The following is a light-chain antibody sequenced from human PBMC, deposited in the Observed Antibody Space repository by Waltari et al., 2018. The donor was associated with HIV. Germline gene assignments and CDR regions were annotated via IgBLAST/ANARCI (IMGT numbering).Light chain of an antibody. CDR1: QDISNS. V-gene: IGKV1-NL1*01. CDR3: QQYYSTPPCT. Sequence: DIPMTQSPSSLSASIGDRVVLTCRASQDISNSVAWYQQKPGKAPQLLLYAASRLESGVPSRFSGSGSGTDYTLTISSLQPEDFATYCCQQYYSTPPCTFGQGTKLEIK. J-gene: IGKJ2*02. CDR2: AAS.